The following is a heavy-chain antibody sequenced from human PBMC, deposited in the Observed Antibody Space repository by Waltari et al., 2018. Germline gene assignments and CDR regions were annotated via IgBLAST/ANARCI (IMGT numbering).Heavy chain of an antibody. D-gene: IGHD3-10*01. CDR1: GDSIRSSRYY. CDR2: IYYSGST. CDR3: ARDYGVF. J-gene: IGHJ4*02. V-gene: IGHV4-39*07. Sequence: QLQLQESGPGLVKPSETLSLYCPVSGDSIRSSRYYWGWIRQPPGKGLELIGSIYYSGSTYYNPSLKSRVTISVDTSKNQFSLKRSSVTAADTAVYYCARDYGVFWGQGTLVTVSS.